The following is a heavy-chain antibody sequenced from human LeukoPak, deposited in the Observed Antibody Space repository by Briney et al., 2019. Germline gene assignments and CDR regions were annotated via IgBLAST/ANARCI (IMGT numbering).Heavy chain of an antibody. V-gene: IGHV5-51*01. J-gene: IGHJ5*02. CDR3: ARTRYYDFWSGYYSANWFDP. D-gene: IGHD3-3*01. Sequence: GASLKISCKGSGYSFTSYWIGWVRQLPGKGLEWMGIIYPGDSDTRYSPSFQGQVTISADKSISTAYLQWSSLKASDTAMYYCARTRYYDFWSGYYSANWFDPWGQGTLVTVSS. CDR1: GYSFTSYW. CDR2: IYPGDSDT.